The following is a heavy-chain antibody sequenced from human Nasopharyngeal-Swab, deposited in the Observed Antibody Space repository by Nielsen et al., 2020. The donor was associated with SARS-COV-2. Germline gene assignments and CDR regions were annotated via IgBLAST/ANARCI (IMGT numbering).Heavy chain of an antibody. CDR1: GDSIAYSTFY. CDR3: VRSSSWYYFDY. Sequence: SETLSLTCTLSGDSIAYSTFYWGWIRQPPGKGLEWIGKIYYNGNTYQNPSLKSRLTISVDKSKNQFSLQLSSVTAADTAVYYCVRSSSWYYFDYWAQGTQVTVSS. V-gene: IGHV4-39*01. CDR2: IYYNGNT. D-gene: IGHD6-13*01. J-gene: IGHJ4*02.